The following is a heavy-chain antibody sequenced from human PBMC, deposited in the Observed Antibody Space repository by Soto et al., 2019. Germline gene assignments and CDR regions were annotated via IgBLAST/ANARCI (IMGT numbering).Heavy chain of an antibody. CDR3: AKQESGVVRRYGMDV. D-gene: IGHD3-3*01. Sequence: GGSLRLSCAASGFTFSSYAMSWVRQAPGKGLEWVAVITYDGSNKYYADSVKGRFTISRDNSKNTLYLQMNSLRAEDTAVYYCAKQESGVVRRYGMDVWGQGTTVTV. CDR2: ITYDGSNK. V-gene: IGHV3-30*18. CDR1: GFTFSSYA. J-gene: IGHJ6*02.